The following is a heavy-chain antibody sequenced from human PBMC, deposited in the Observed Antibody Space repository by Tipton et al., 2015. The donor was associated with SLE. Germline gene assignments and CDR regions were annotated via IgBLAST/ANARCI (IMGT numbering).Heavy chain of an antibody. J-gene: IGHJ1*01. CDR3: ARDAESFQI. CDR1: GGYMRNKGYS. V-gene: IGHV4-30-2*01. CDR2: INFSGNT. Sequence: TLSLTCAVSGGYMRNKGYSWGWIRQPPGRGLEWIGEINFSGNTNYNPSLKSRVTMSVDTSKNQFSLKLSSVTAADTAMYYCARDAESFQIWGQGTLVTVSS.